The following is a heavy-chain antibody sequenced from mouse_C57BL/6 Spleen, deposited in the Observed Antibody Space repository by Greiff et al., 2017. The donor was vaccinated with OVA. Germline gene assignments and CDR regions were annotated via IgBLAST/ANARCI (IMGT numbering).Heavy chain of an antibody. CDR3: ARPLWGFDV. V-gene: IGHV5-6*01. Sequence: EVKLVESGGDLVKPGGSLKLSCAASGFTFSSYGMSWVRQTPDKRLEWVAPISSGGSYTYYPDSVKGRFTISRDNAKNTLYLQMSSLKSEDTAMYYCARPLWGFDVWGTGTTVTVSS. CDR2: ISSGGSYT. CDR1: GFTFSSYG. J-gene: IGHJ1*03.